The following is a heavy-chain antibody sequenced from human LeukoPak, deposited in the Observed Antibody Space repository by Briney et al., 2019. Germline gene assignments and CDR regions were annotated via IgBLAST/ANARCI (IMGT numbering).Heavy chain of an antibody. V-gene: IGHV3-23*01. CDR3: AKDPDDIVVVVAATGYFDY. J-gene: IGHJ4*02. CDR2: ISGSGGST. CDR1: GFTFSSYA. Sequence: GGSLRLSCAASGFTFSSYAMSWVRQAPGKGLEWVSAISGSGGSTYYADSVKGRFTISRDNSKNTLYLQMNSLRAEDTAVYYCAKDPDDIVVVVAATGYFDYWAREPWSPSPQ. D-gene: IGHD2-15*01.